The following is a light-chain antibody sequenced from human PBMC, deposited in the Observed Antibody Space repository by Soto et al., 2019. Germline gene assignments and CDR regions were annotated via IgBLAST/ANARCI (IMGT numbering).Light chain of an antibody. CDR1: QSISSW. CDR3: QQYNSYSP. J-gene: IGKJ1*01. Sequence: DIQMTQSPSTLSASVGDRVTITCRASQSISSWLAWYQQKPGKAPKLLIYKASSLESGVPSRFGGSGSGTEFTLTISSLQPDDFATYYCQQYNSYSPFGQGTKVDIK. V-gene: IGKV1-5*03. CDR2: KAS.